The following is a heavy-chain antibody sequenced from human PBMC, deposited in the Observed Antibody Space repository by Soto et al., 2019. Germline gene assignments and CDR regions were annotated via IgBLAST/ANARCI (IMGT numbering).Heavy chain of an antibody. Sequence: ASVKVSCKASGYTFTSYGISWVRQAPGQGLEWMGWISAYNGNTNYAQKLQGRVTMTTDTSTSTAYMELRSLRSDGTAVYYCARDSSSSWYYTRYYYYGMDVWGQGTTVTVSS. D-gene: IGHD6-13*01. CDR3: ARDSSSSWYYTRYYYYGMDV. CDR1: GYTFTSYG. CDR2: ISAYNGNT. V-gene: IGHV1-18*01. J-gene: IGHJ6*02.